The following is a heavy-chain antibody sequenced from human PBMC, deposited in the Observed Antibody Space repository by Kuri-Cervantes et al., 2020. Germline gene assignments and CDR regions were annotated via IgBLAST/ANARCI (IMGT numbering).Heavy chain of an antibody. CDR1: GYTFTGYY. D-gene: IGHD1-1*01. V-gene: IGHV1-2*04. CDR3: ASYTTRSTGDY. CDR2: INPNSGGT. Sequence: GGSLRLSCAASGYTFTGYYMHWVRQAPGQGLEWMGWINPNSGGTNYAQKFQGWVTMTRDTSTSTVYMELSSLRSEDTAVYYCASYTTRSTGDYWGQGTLVTVSS. J-gene: IGHJ4*02.